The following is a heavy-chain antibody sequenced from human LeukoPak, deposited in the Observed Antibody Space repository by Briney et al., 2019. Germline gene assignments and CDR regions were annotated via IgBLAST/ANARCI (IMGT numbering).Heavy chain of an antibody. V-gene: IGHV4-39*01. CDR3: ARGYCSGGSCYSWFDP. J-gene: IGHJ5*02. Sequence: SETLSLTCTVSGGSISSSTHYWGWIRQPPGKGLEWMGSIHYSGSTYYNPSLKSRVTISVDMSKNQFSLKLSSVTAADTAVYYCARGYCSGGSCYSWFDPWGQGTLVTVSS. CDR1: GGSISSSTHY. D-gene: IGHD2-15*01. CDR2: IHYSGST.